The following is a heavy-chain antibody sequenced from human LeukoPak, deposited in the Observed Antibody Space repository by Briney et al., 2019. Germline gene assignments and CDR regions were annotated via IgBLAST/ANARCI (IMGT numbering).Heavy chain of an antibody. Sequence: PGGSLRLSCAASGFTFSSYAMSWIRQPPGKGLEWIGEIDHSGSTNCNPSLKSRVTISVDTSKNQFSLKLSSVTAADTAVYYCGRGRRDGCYFDYWGQGTLVTVSS. D-gene: IGHD5-24*01. CDR1: GFTFSSYA. J-gene: IGHJ4*02. V-gene: IGHV4-34*01. CDR2: IDHSGST. CDR3: GRGRRDGCYFDY.